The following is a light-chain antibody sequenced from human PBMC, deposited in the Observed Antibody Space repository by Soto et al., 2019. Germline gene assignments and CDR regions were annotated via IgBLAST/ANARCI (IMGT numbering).Light chain of an antibody. CDR1: QSVRSNY. CDR2: GAS. J-gene: IGKJ2*01. CDR3: QHYGSSAYT. V-gene: IGKV3-20*01. Sequence: EIVLTQSPGTLSLSPGERATLSCRASQSVRSNYLAWYQQKPGQAPRLLIYGASSRATGIPDRFSGSGSGTDLTLTISRLEPEDFAVYYCQHYGSSAYTFGQGTTLEIK.